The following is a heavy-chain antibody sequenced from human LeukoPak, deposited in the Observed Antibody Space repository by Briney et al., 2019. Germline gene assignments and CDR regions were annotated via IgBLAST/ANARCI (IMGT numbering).Heavy chain of an antibody. CDR3: GRRPAVDGHIDN. J-gene: IGHJ4*02. D-gene: IGHD3/OR15-3a*01. CDR1: GGSPHRSL. CDR2: IYSSGAT. Sequence: PSETLSLTCVLSGGSPHRSLRSSGPHPPGEGLEWIGRIYSSGATDYSPSPKSRLTISIDTSKNHFSLRLASVTAAETAVYYCGRRPAVDGHIDNWGQGILVAVSS. V-gene: IGHV4-59*01.